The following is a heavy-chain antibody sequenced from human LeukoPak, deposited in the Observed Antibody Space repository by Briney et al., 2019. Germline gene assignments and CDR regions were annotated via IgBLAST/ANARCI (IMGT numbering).Heavy chain of an antibody. CDR3: ARALWGGDRDGSGILPDY. D-gene: IGHD3-10*01. V-gene: IGHV3-21*01. CDR1: GFTFSTYN. Sequence: GGSLRLSCAASGFTFSTYNMNWVRQAPGKGLEWVSSITSSSSYTFYADSVKGRFTISRDNDKNSLFLQMNSLRAEDTPIYYCARALWGGDRDGSGILPDYWGQGALVTVSS. J-gene: IGHJ4*02. CDR2: ITSSSSYT.